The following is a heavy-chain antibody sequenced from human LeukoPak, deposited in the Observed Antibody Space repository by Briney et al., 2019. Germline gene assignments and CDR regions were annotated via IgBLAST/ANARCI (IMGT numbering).Heavy chain of an antibody. J-gene: IGHJ4*02. Sequence: PGGSLRLSCAASGFTFSNYVMNWVRRAPGKGLEWVSAISVSGGSTYYADSVKGRFTISRDNSKNTLYLLMSSLRAEDTAVYYCAKISGGYYDSSGYPILDYWGQGTLVTASS. CDR3: AKISGGYYDSSGYPILDY. D-gene: IGHD3-22*01. CDR2: ISVSGGST. CDR1: GFTFSNYV. V-gene: IGHV3-23*01.